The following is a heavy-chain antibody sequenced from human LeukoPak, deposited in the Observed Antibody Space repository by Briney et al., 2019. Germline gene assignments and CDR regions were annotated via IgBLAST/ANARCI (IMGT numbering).Heavy chain of an antibody. V-gene: IGHV4-31*03. CDR3: ARGPYYYGSGSYLYYYGMDV. CDR1: GGSISSGGYY. Sequence: SQTLSLTCTVSGGSISSGGYYWSWIRQHPGKGLEWIGYIYYSGSTYYNPSLKSRVTISVDTSKNQFSLKLSSVTAADTAVYYCARGPYYYGSGSYLYYYGMDVWGKGTTVTVSS. D-gene: IGHD3-10*01. CDR2: IYYSGST. J-gene: IGHJ6*04.